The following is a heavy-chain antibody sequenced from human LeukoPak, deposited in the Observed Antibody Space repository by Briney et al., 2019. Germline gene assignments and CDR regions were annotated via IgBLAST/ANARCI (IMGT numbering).Heavy chain of an antibody. CDR1: GGSISSGDYY. J-gene: IGHJ4*02. CDR3: ARDLRSLGGKSIEDPDFDY. V-gene: IGHV4-30-4*08. Sequence: SETLSLTCTVSGGSISSGDYYWSWIRQPPGKGLEWIGYIYYSGSTYYNPSLKSRVTISVDTSKNQFSLKLSSVTAADTAVYYCARDLRSLGGKSIEDPDFDYWGQGTLVTVSS. CDR2: IYYSGST. D-gene: IGHD4-23*01.